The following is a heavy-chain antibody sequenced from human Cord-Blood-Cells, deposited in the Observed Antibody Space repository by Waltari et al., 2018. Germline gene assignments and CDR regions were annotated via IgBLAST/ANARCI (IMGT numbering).Heavy chain of an antibody. Sequence: QVQLVQSGAEVKKPGASVNVSCKASGYTFTGYYMHWVRQAPGQGLEWMGRSNPNSCGTNYAQKFQGRVTMTRDTSISTAYMELSRLRSDDTAVYYCARETGGVTIFGVVDYWGQGTLVTVSS. J-gene: IGHJ4*02. V-gene: IGHV1-2*06. CDR2: SNPNSCGT. CDR1: GYTFTGYY. CDR3: ARETGGVTIFGVVDY. D-gene: IGHD3-3*01.